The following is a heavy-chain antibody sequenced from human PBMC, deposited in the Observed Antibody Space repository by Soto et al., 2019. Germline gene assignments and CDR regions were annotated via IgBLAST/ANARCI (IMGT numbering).Heavy chain of an antibody. D-gene: IGHD3-10*01. CDR3: ATGTYYGRTGRVDYYYYYMDV. Sequence: GASVKVSCKASGYTFTSYAMHWVRQAPGQRLEWMGWINAGNGNTIYAQKFQGRVTMTEDTSTDTAYMELSSLRSEDTAVYYCATGTYYGRTGRVDYYYYYMDVWGKGTTVTVSS. V-gene: IGHV1-3*01. CDR1: GYTFTSYA. CDR2: INAGNGNT. J-gene: IGHJ6*03.